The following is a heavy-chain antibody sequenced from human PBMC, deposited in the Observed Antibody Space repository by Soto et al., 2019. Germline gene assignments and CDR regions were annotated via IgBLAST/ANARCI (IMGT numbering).Heavy chain of an antibody. CDR1: GFTFSSYA. J-gene: IGHJ4*02. Sequence: QVQLVESGGGVVQPGRSLRLSCAASGFTFSSYAMHWVRQAPGKGLEWVAVISYDGSNKYYADSVKGRFTISRDNSKNTLYLQMNSLRAEDTAVYYCASGEGIKSPTYYWGQGTLVTVSS. CDR3: ASGEGIKSPTYY. V-gene: IGHV3-30-3*01. D-gene: IGHD3-10*01. CDR2: ISYDGSNK.